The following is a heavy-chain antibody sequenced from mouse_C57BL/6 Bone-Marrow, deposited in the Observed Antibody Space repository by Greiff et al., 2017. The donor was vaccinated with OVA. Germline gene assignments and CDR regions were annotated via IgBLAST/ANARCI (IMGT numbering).Heavy chain of an antibody. CDR3: ARHYYGSGDYFDY. Sequence: QVTLKESGAELVKPGASVKMSCKASGYTFTTYPIEWMKQNHGKSLEWIGNFHPYNDDTKYNEKFKGKATLTVEKSSSTVYLELSRLTSDDSAVYYCARHYYGSGDYFDYWGQGTTLTVSS. V-gene: IGHV1-47*01. J-gene: IGHJ2*01. D-gene: IGHD1-1*01. CDR2: FHPYNDDT. CDR1: GYTFTTYP.